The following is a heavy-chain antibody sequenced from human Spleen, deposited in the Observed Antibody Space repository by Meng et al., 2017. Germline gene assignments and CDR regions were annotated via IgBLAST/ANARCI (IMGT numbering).Heavy chain of an antibody. CDR2: INPYSGGT. Sequence: QVQLVQSGAEVKKPGASVKVSGKAAGYSFTDYYVHWVRQAPGQGLEWMGRINPYSGGTNYAQKFQGRVTMTRDTAISTAYMELSSLIFDDTAVYYCARGPGAVRSPYYFDYWGQGTLVTVSS. CDR3: ARGPGAVRSPYYFDY. V-gene: IGHV1-2*06. CDR1: GYSFTDYY. J-gene: IGHJ4*02. D-gene: IGHD2-15*01.